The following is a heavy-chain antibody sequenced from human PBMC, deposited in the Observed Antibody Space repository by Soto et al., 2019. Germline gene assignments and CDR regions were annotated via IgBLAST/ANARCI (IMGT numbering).Heavy chain of an antibody. CDR2: ISNYGTEK. CDR1: GFTFRNYG. V-gene: IGHV3-30*18. CDR3: AKRQDGYNVSGFDY. D-gene: IGHD5-18*01. Sequence: GGSLSLSCTASGFTFRNYGMHWVRQPPGKGLEWLAVISNYGTEKYYADSVKGRFTISRDNSKNTLYLQMNRLRDEYTAVYYCAKRQDGYNVSGFDYWGQGTLVTVSS. J-gene: IGHJ4*02.